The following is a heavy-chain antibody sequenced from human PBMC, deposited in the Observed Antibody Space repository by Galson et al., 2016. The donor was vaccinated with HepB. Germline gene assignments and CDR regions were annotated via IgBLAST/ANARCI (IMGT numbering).Heavy chain of an antibody. CDR3: ARDWDYYGSGSSFFDY. J-gene: IGHJ4*02. CDR2: ISAYYGNT. CDR1: GYTFTTYG. Sequence: SVKVSCKASGYTFTTYGISWVRQAPGQGLEWMGWISAYYGNTKSTQKLQGRVTMTRDTSTSTAYMELRSLRSDDTAVYFCARDWDYYGSGSSFFDYWGQGTMVTVSS. V-gene: IGHV1-18*01. D-gene: IGHD3-10*01.